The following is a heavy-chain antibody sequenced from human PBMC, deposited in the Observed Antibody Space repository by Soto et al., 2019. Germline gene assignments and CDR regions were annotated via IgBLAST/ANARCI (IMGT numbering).Heavy chain of an antibody. D-gene: IGHD5-12*01. Sequence: PGGSLRTSCAASGFILTNYAMSWVRQAPGKGLEWVSTISGSGGSTYYADTVKGRFTISRDNSKNTLYLQMNSPRSEDTAVYYCARGWLQLDYYYYGMDVWGQGTTVTVSS. CDR1: GFILTNYA. V-gene: IGHV3-23*01. CDR2: ISGSGGST. CDR3: ARGWLQLDYYYYGMDV. J-gene: IGHJ6*02.